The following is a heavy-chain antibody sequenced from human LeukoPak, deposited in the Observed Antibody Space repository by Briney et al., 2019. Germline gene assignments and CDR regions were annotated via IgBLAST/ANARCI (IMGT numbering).Heavy chain of an antibody. CDR2: IIPIFGTA. V-gene: IGHV1-69*05. J-gene: IGHJ4*02. D-gene: IGHD2-2*01. CDR1: GGTFSSYA. CDR3: AREACSSTSCYSFGY. Sequence: SVKVSCKASGGTFSSYAISWVRQAPGQGLEWMGGIIPIFGTANYAQKFQGRVTITTDESTSTAYMELSSLRSEDTAVYYCAREACSSTSCYSFGYWGQGTLVTVSS.